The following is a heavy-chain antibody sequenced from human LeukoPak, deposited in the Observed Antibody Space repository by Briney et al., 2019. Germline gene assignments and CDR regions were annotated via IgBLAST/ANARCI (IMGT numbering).Heavy chain of an antibody. Sequence: PGGSLRLSCTASGFTFGDYAMSLVRQAPGKGLEWVGFIRSKAYGGTTEYAASVKGRFTISREDSKSIAYLQMNSLKTEDTAVYYCTRASRPRYYDFWSGFDYWGQGTLVTVSS. D-gene: IGHD3-3*01. V-gene: IGHV3-49*04. CDR3: TRASRPRYYDFWSGFDY. CDR1: GFTFGDYA. CDR2: IRSKAYGGTT. J-gene: IGHJ4*02.